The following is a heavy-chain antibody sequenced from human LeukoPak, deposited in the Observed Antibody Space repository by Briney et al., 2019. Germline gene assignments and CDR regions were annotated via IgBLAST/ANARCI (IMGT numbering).Heavy chain of an antibody. J-gene: IGHJ4*02. V-gene: IGHV3-23*01. D-gene: IGHD5-18*01. Sequence: GGTLRLSCAASGFIFRNYGMNWVRQPPGKGLEWVSGVSPNGETAYYADSVKGRFTISRDNSKNTVYLQVRSLRAEDTAVYYCAKDLGWIQFGYWGQGALVTVSS. CDR3: AKDLGWIQFGY. CDR1: GFIFRNYG. CDR2: VSPNGETA.